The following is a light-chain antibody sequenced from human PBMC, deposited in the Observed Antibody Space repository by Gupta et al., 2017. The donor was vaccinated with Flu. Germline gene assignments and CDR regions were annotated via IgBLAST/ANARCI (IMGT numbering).Light chain of an antibody. CDR3: QQYKTEPVT. Sequence: DVLMTQSPSTLSASVGDRVTIACRASQDIIRWVAWYHQTPGKAPNLLIYKASTLESGVPSRFSGSGSGTDFTLTITSLQPEDFGTYYCQQYKTEPVTFGGGTRVEIK. V-gene: IGKV1-5*03. CDR2: KAS. J-gene: IGKJ4*01. CDR1: QDIIRW.